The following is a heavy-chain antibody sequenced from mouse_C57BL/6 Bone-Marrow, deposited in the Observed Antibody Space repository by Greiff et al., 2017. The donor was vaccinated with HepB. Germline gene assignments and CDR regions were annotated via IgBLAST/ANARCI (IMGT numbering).Heavy chain of an antibody. J-gene: IGHJ2*01. CDR2: ISDGGSYT. V-gene: IGHV5-4*01. D-gene: IGHD3-1*01. CDR3: ARERNSYYFDY. Sequence: EVHLVESGGGLVKPGGSLKLSCAASGFTFSSYAMSWVRQTPEKRLEWVATISDGGSYTYYPDNVKGRFTISRDNAKNNLYLQMSHLKSEDTAMYYCARERNSYYFDYWGQGTTLTVSS. CDR1: GFTFSSYA.